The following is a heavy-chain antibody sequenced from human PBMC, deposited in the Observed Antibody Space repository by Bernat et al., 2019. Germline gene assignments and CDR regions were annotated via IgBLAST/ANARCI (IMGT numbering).Heavy chain of an antibody. CDR2: IKQDGSEK. CDR1: GFTFSSYW. D-gene: IGHD4-23*01. J-gene: IGHJ6*02. CDR3: ARAGVYGGNSDYYYGMDV. Sequence: EVQLVESGGGLVQPGGSLRLSCAASGFTFSSYWMSWVRQAPGKGLEWVANIKQDGSEKYYVDSVKGRFTISRDNAKNSLYLQMNSLRAEDTAVYYCARAGVYGGNSDYYYGMDVWGQGTTVTVSS. V-gene: IGHV3-7*01.